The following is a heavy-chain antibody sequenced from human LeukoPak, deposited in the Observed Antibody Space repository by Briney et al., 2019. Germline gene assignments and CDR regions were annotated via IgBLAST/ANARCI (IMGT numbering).Heavy chain of an antibody. CDR1: GGSITSYY. V-gene: IGHV4-4*07. CDR2: IYYSGST. Sequence: PSETLSLTCIVSGGSITSYYWSWIRQPAGKGLEWIGSIYYSGSTYYNPSLKSRVTISVDTSKNQFSLKLSSVTAADTAVYYCANIIPLYYYGMDVWGQGTTVTVSS. J-gene: IGHJ6*02. CDR3: ANIIPLYYYGMDV.